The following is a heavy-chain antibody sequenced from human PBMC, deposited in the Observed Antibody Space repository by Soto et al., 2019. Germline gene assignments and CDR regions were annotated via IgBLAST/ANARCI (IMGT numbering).Heavy chain of an antibody. D-gene: IGHD3-22*01. CDR2: IFSNDDK. Sequence: QVTLKESGPVLVKPTETLTLTCTVSGFSLSNARMGVSWIRQPPGKALEWLAHIFSNDDKAYSPSLKSRLTISKDTSKSQVVLTMTNMDPVDTATYYCTRIYDSSGSDFWGQGTPCNVSS. CDR3: TRIYDSSGSDF. CDR1: GFSLSNARMG. J-gene: IGHJ4*02. V-gene: IGHV2-26*01.